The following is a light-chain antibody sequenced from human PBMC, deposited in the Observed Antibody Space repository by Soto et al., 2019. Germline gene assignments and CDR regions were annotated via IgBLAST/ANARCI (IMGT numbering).Light chain of an antibody. CDR2: DVR. CDR3: SSYTSSSTLDV. Sequence: QSALTQPASVSGSPGQSITISCTGTSSDVGGYNYVSWYQQHPGKAPKLMIYDVRNRPSGVSNRFSGSKSGNTASLTISGLQAEDEADYYCSSYTSSSTLDVVGTGTKVTVL. V-gene: IGLV2-14*01. J-gene: IGLJ1*01. CDR1: SSDVGGYNY.